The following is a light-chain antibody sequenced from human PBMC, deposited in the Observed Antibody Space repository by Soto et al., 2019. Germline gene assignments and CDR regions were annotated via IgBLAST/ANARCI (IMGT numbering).Light chain of an antibody. Sequence: QSALTQPASMSGSPGQSITISCTGTSSDVGGYKHVSWYQHHPGKAPKLMIYEVSNRPSGVSNLFSGSKSGYTASLTISGLQADDEADYYCNSQRSSGTRVFGTGTKLTVL. CDR1: SSDVGGYKH. CDR2: EVS. V-gene: IGLV2-14*01. CDR3: NSQRSSGTRV. J-gene: IGLJ1*01.